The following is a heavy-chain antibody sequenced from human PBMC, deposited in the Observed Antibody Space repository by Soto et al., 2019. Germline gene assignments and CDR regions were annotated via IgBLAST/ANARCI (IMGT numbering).Heavy chain of an antibody. CDR3: ATEGSVGATMKYCFEY. Sequence: SVKISCRAPGGSLSRYAISLVRQAPGQGLEWMGGIIPIFGTANYAQKFQGRLTITADESTSTAYMDLSSMRSEYTAVYYCATEGSVGATMKYCFEYWGQGTLVTVSS. CDR1: GGSLSRYA. D-gene: IGHD1-26*01. CDR2: IIPIFGTA. V-gene: IGHV1-69*13. J-gene: IGHJ4*02.